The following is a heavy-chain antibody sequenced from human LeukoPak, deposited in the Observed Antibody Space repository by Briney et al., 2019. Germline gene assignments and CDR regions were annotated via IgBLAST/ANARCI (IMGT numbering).Heavy chain of an antibody. V-gene: IGHV1-2*02. CDR3: ARDVGGKYDYVWGSYRSLFDY. CDR1: GYTFTGYY. Sequence: ASVKVSCKASGYTFTGYYMHWVRQAPGQGLEWMGWINPNSGGTNYAQKFQGRVTMTRDTSISTAYMELSRLRSDDTAVHYCARDVGGKYDYVWGSYRSLFDYWGQGTLVTVSS. J-gene: IGHJ4*02. D-gene: IGHD3-16*02. CDR2: INPNSGGT.